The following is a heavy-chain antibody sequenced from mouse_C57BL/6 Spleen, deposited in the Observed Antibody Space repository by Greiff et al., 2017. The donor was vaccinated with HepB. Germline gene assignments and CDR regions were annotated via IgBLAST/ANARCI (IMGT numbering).Heavy chain of an antibody. CDR3: ARDPYPLRVDAMDY. CDR2: ISYDGSN. J-gene: IGHJ4*01. D-gene: IGHD1-1*01. Sequence: EVQLQESGPGLVKPSQSLSLTCSVPGYSITSGYYWNWIRQLPGNQLEWMGYISYDGSNNYNPSLKNRISITRDTSKNQFFLKLNSVTTEDTATYYCARDPYPLRVDAMDYWGQGTSVTVSS. CDR1: GYSITSGYY. V-gene: IGHV3-6*01.